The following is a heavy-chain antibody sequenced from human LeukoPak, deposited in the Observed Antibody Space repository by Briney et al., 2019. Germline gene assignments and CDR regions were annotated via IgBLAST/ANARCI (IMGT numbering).Heavy chain of an antibody. Sequence: ASVKVSCKASGYTFTGNYMHWVRQAPGQGLEWMGWINPNSGDTNYAQKFQGRVTMTRDTSISTAYMELSRLRSDGTAVYYCATCYDLYYYYYYGMDIWGQGTTVTVSS. J-gene: IGHJ6*02. V-gene: IGHV1-2*02. D-gene: IGHD2-15*01. CDR3: ATCYDLYYYYYYGMDI. CDR1: GYTFTGNY. CDR2: INPNSGDT.